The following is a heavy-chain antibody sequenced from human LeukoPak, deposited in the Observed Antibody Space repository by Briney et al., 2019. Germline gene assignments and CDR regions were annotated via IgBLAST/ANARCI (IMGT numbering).Heavy chain of an antibody. CDR1: GFTFNYYG. CDR3: AKDSTDAGTGLGDASSWPTLDY. CDR2: IPHDGSNK. D-gene: IGHD6-13*01. J-gene: IGHJ4*02. V-gene: IGHV3-30*02. Sequence: PEESLRLSCAASGFTFNYYGMHWVRQAPGKGLEWVTFIPHDGSNKYYADSVKGRFTISRDKSKNILYLQMNSLKTEDTAVYYCAKDSTDAGTGLGDASSWPTLDYWGQGTLVTVSS.